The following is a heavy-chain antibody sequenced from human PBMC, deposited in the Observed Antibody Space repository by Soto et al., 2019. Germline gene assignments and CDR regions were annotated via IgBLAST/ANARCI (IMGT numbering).Heavy chain of an antibody. D-gene: IGHD2-2*01. V-gene: IGHV1-8*01. CDR3: ARVVVPAATFYYYYYYMDV. CDR1: GYTFTSYD. CDR2: MNPNSGNT. J-gene: IGHJ6*03. Sequence: ASVKVSCKASGYTFTSYDINWVRQATGQGLERMGWMNPNSGNTGYAQKFHGRVTMTRNTSISTAYMELSSLRSEDTAVYYCARVVVPAATFYYYYYYMDVWGKGTTVTVSS.